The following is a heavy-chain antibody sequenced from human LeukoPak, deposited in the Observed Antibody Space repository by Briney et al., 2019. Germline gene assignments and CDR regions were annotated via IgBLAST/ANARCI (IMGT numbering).Heavy chain of an antibody. CDR1: GYSISSGYY. CDR3: ATEIQNIAGRVY. V-gene: IGHV4-38-2*02. D-gene: IGHD6-6*01. Sequence: SETLSLTCSVSGYSISSGYYWGWIQQAPGKGLEWIGNLYHSGGTYYNPSLKSRVSISVDTSKNQFSLNLSSVTAADTAVYYCATEIQNIAGRVYWGQGTLITVSS. CDR2: LYHSGGT. J-gene: IGHJ4*02.